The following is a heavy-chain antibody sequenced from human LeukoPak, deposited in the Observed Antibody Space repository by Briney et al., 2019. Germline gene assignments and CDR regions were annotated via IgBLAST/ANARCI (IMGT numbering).Heavy chain of an antibody. V-gene: IGHV1-24*01. D-gene: IGHD3-10*01. CDR1: GYTLTELS. CDR2: FDPEDGET. CDR3: ARDSVVVRGVPDY. Sequence: ASVKVSCKVSGYTLTELSMHWVRQAPGKGLEWMGGFDPEDGETIYAQKFQGRVTITADKSTSTAYMELSSLRSEDTAVYYCARDSVVVRGVPDYWGQGTLVTVSS. J-gene: IGHJ4*02.